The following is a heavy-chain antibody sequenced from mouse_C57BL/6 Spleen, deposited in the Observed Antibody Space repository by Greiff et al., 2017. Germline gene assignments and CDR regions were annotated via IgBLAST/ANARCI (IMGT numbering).Heavy chain of an antibody. CDR3: ARRYYGNYVFAY. D-gene: IGHD2-1*01. CDR2: IYPRSGST. Sequence: VQLQQPGAELVKPGASVKMSCKASGYTFTSYWITWVKQRPGQGLEWIGDIYPRSGSTNYNEKFKSKATLTVDTSSSTAYMQLSSLTSEDSAVYYCARRYYGNYVFAYWGQGTLVTVSA. J-gene: IGHJ3*01. V-gene: IGHV1-55*01. CDR1: GYTFTSYW.